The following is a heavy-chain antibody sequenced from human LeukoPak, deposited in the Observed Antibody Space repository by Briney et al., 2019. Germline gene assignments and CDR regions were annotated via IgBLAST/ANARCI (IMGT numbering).Heavy chain of an antibody. CDR3: ARTSSGWS. CDR2: ISGYAGDT. CDR1: GYTFIDYG. D-gene: IGHD6-19*01. Sequence: ASVKVSCKTSGYTFIDYGISWVRQAPGQGLEWMGWISGYAGDTESARNFRDRITMTTDTSTSTAYLELRSLTSDDTAVYYCARTSSGWSWGRGTQVTISS. J-gene: IGHJ4*02. V-gene: IGHV1-18*01.